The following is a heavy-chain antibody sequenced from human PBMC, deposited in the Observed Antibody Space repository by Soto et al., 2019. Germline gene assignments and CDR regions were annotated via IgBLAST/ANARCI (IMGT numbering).Heavy chain of an antibody. J-gene: IGHJ4*02. D-gene: IGHD3-10*01. CDR3: ARWNYYGSGSYSHFDY. Sequence: SVKVSCKASGGTFSSYAISWVRQAPGQGLEWMGGIIPIFGTANYAQKFQGRVTITADESTSTAYMELSSLRSEDTAVYYCARWNYYGSGSYSHFDYWGQGTLVTVSS. CDR2: IIPIFGTA. CDR1: GGTFSSYA. V-gene: IGHV1-69*13.